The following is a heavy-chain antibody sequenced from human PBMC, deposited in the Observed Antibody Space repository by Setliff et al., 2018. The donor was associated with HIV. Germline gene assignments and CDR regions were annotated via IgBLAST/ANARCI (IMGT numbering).Heavy chain of an antibody. J-gene: IGHJ6*03. V-gene: IGHV1-69*13. CDR2: IIPIFGTP. CDR3: ARDTGGEITFGGVIVNYYYYMDV. D-gene: IGHD3-16*02. CDR1: GYTFVGYY. Sequence: SVKVSCKTSGYTFVGYYIHWVRLAPGQGLEWMGGIIPIFGTPDYAQKFQGRITITADESTSTAYMELRSLRSEDTAVYYCARDTGGEITFGGVIVNYYYYMDVWGKGTTVTVSS.